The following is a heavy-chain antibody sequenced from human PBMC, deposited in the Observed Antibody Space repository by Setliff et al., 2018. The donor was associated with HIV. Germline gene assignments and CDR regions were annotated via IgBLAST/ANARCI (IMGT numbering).Heavy chain of an antibody. CDR1: GGSFSGYY. V-gene: IGHV4-34*01. J-gene: IGHJ1*01. Sequence: SETLSLTCAVYGGSFSGYYWSWIRQTPGKGLDWIGEIDHSGITNYNPSLKSRVTISIDTSKNQFSLSLTSVTAADTAVYYCARRLGSGWFGYFQHWG. CDR3: ARRLGSGWFGYFQH. D-gene: IGHD6-19*01. CDR2: IDHSGIT.